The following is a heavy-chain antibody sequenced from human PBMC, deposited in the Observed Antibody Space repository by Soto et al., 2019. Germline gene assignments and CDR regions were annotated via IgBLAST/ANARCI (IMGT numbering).Heavy chain of an antibody. CDR2: IIPIFGTA. D-gene: IGHD3-3*01. Sequence: SVKVSCKASGGTFSSYAISWVRQAPVQGLEWMGGIIPIFGTANYAQKFQGRVTITADESTSTAYMELSSLRSEDTAVYYCAREPYDFWSGYRSYGMDVWGQGTTVTVSS. J-gene: IGHJ6*02. V-gene: IGHV1-69*01. CDR3: AREPYDFWSGYRSYGMDV. CDR1: GGTFSSYA.